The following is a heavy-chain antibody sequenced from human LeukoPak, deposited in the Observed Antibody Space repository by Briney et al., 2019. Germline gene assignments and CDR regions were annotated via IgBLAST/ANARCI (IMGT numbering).Heavy chain of an antibody. CDR1: GGSISSGTYY. J-gene: IGHJ4*02. CDR3: ARGDYDSSGYYSDC. D-gene: IGHD3-22*01. CDR2: IYTSGST. Sequence: PSETLSLTCTVSGGSISSGTYYWTWIRQPAGKGLEWIGRIYTSGSTNYNPSLKSRVTISVDTSKNQFSLKLRSVTAADTAVYYCARGDYDSSGYYSDCWGQGTLVTVSS. V-gene: IGHV4-61*02.